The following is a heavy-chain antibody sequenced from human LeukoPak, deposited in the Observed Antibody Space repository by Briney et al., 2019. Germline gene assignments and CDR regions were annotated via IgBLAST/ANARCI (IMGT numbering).Heavy chain of an antibody. CDR1: GGSLSSYY. CDR3: ARETEYYYEGRFANWFDP. Sequence: PSETLSLTCTASGGSLSSYYWSWIRQPPGKGLEWIGYIYYSGSTNYNPSLKSRVTISVDTSKNQFSLKLSSVTAADTAVYYCARETEYYYEGRFANWFDPWGQGTLVTVSS. J-gene: IGHJ5*02. V-gene: IGHV4-59*01. CDR2: IYYSGST. D-gene: IGHD3-22*01.